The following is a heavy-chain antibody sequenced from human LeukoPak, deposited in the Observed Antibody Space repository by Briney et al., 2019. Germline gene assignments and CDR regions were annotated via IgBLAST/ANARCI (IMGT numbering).Heavy chain of an antibody. CDR2: ISAYNGNT. D-gene: IGHD6-6*01. CDR1: GYTFTSYG. Sequence: ASVKVSCKASGYTFTSYGISWVRQAPGQGLEWMGWISAYNGNTNYAQKLQGRVTMTTDTSTSTAYMELRSLRSDDTAVYYCARGPLAARSLSPVALYAFDIWGQGTMVPVSS. CDR3: ARGPLAARSLSPVALYAFDI. V-gene: IGHV1-18*01. J-gene: IGHJ3*02.